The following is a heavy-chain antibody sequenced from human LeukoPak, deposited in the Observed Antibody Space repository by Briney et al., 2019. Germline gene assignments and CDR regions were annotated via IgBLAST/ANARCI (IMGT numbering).Heavy chain of an antibody. D-gene: IGHD5-18*01. CDR3: ARVDTAMADYYGMDV. CDR1: GYTFTSYG. CDR2: ISAYNGNT. J-gene: IGHJ6*02. Sequence: ASVKVSCKASGYTFTSYGISWVRQAPGQGLEWMGWISAYNGNTNYAQKLQGRVTITADESTSTAYMELSSLRSEDTAVYYCARVDTAMADYYGMDVWGQGTTVTVSS. V-gene: IGHV1-18*01.